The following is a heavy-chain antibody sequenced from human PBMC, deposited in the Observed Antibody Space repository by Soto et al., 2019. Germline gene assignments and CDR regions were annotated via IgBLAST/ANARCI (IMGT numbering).Heavy chain of an antibody. D-gene: IGHD3-22*01. Sequence: SVKVSCKASGFTFTSSAVQWVQQARGQRLEWIGWIVVGSGNTNYAQKFQERVTITRDMSTSTAYMELSSLRSEDTAVYYCAASGPDYYDSSGYYSYYYYYGMDVWGQGTTVTVSS. CDR1: GFTFTSSA. CDR2: IVVGSGNT. CDR3: AASGPDYYDSSGYYSYYYYYGMDV. J-gene: IGHJ6*02. V-gene: IGHV1-58*01.